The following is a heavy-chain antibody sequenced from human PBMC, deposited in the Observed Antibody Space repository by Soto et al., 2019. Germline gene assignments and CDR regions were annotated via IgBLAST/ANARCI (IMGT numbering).Heavy chain of an antibody. J-gene: IGHJ4*02. D-gene: IGHD3-22*01. CDR2: IWYDGSNK. CDR1: GFTFSSYG. Sequence: QVQLVESGGGVVQPGRSLRLSCAASGFTFSSYGMHWVRQAPGKGLEWVAVIWYDGSNKYYADSVKGRFTISRDNSKNTLYLQMNSLRAEDTAVYYCAREDYYYDSSGYSYYFYYWGQGTLVTVSS. CDR3: AREDYYYDSSGYSYYFYY. V-gene: IGHV3-33*01.